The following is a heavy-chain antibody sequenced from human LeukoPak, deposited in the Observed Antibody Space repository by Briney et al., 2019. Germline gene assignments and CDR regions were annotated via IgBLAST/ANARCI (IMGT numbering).Heavy chain of an antibody. CDR2: IYASGST. V-gene: IGHV4-61*02. Sequence: SQTLSLTCTVSGASISSGNYYWPWIRQPAGKGLEWIGRIYASGSTNYNPSLKSRVTISVDTSKNQFSLRLNSVTAADTAVYYCARDFGLLTGFNYWGQGTLVTVSS. J-gene: IGHJ4*02. CDR3: ARDFGLLTGFNY. CDR1: GASISSGNYY. D-gene: IGHD3-9*01.